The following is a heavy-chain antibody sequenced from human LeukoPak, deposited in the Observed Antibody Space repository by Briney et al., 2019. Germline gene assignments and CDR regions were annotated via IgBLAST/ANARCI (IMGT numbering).Heavy chain of an antibody. V-gene: IGHV3-15*01. CDR1: GFTFTNAW. CDR2: IKSKSDGGTT. Sequence: SGGSLRLSCAASGFTFTNAWMSWVRQAPGRGLEWVGRIKSKSDGGTTDYAAPVKGRFSISRDDSIHTLYLQMHSLKTEDTAVYYCTTDPKLRRDYWGQRTLVPVSS. CDR3: TTDPKLRRDY. J-gene: IGHJ4*02. D-gene: IGHD3-10*01.